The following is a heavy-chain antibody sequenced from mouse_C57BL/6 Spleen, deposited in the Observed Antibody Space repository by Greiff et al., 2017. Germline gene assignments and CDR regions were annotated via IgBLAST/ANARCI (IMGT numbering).Heavy chain of an antibody. Sequence: VQLQQSGPVLVKPGASVKMSCKASGYTFNDYYMNWVKQSHGKSLEWIGVINPYNGGTSHTQKFKGKATLTVDKSSRTAYMELNSLTSEDSAVYYWARSYYSTLHYYAMYYWGQGTSVTVSS. CDR2: INPYNGGT. CDR3: ARSYYSTLHYYAMYY. V-gene: IGHV1-19*01. CDR1: GYTFNDYY. D-gene: IGHD2-5*01. J-gene: IGHJ4*01.